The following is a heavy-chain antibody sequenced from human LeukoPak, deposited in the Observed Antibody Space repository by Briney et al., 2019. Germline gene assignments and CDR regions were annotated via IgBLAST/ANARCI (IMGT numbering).Heavy chain of an antibody. V-gene: IGHV4-39*07. J-gene: IGHJ6*04. CDR3: ARMTYDPHGVDV. D-gene: IGHD5-12*01. Sequence: SETLSLTCTVSGGSISSSSYYWGWIRQPPGKGLEWIGSIYYGGSTYYNPSLKSRVTISVDTSKNQFSLKLSSVTAADTAVYYCARMTYDPHGVDVWGKGTTVTVSS. CDR1: GGSISSSSYY. CDR2: IYYGGST.